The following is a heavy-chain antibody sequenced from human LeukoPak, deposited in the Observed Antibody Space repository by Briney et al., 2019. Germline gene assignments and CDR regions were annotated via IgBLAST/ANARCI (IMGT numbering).Heavy chain of an antibody. CDR1: GYTLTDYY. Sequence: ASVKDSCKASGYTLTDYYLHWVRQPPGRELKGMGWINPNSGGTNYAQKFQRRVTMTTDTSTSTAYMELRSLRSDDTAVYYCARLSIAVAGTLLYYFDYWGQGNLVTASS. CDR2: INPNSGGT. V-gene: IGHV1-2*02. D-gene: IGHD6-19*01. CDR3: ARLSIAVAGTLLYYFDY. J-gene: IGHJ4*02.